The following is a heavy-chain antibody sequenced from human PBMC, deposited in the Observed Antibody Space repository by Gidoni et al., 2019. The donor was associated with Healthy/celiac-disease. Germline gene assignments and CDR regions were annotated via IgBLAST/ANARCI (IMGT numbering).Heavy chain of an antibody. J-gene: IGHJ4*02. CDR1: GFPFISYA. CDR3: ANSLKPGIAVAKTFDY. D-gene: IGHD6-19*01. Sequence: EVQLLESGGGLVQPGGSLRLSCAASGFPFISYAMSWVRQAPGKGLEWVAAISGSGGSTYYADSVKGRFTISRDNSKNTLYLQMNSLRAEDTAVYYCANSLKPGIAVAKTFDYWGQGTLVTVSS. CDR2: ISGSGGST. V-gene: IGHV3-23*01.